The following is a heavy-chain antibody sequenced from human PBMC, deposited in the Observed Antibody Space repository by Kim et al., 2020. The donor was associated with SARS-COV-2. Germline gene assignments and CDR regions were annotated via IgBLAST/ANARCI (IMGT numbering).Heavy chain of an antibody. CDR1: GFTFSSYG. CDR2: IWYDGSNK. CDR3: AKEGVGATWDY. V-gene: IGHV3-33*06. Sequence: GGSLRLSCAASGFTFSSYGMHWVRQAPGKGPEWVAVIWYDGSNKYYADSVKGRFTISRDNSKNTLYLQMNSLRAEDTAVYYCAKEGVGATWDYWGQGTLV. D-gene: IGHD1-26*01. J-gene: IGHJ4*02.